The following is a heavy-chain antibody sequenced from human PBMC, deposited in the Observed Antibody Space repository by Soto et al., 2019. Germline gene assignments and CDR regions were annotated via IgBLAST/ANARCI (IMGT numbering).Heavy chain of an antibody. D-gene: IGHD5-12*01. CDR1: GYTFTSYD. CDR3: ARGLYGYNYGAY. V-gene: IGHV1-8*01. Sequence: ASVKVSCKASGYTFTSYDINWVRQATGQGLEWMGWMNPNSGNTGYAQKFRGRVTMTSNTSIRTDYMELSSLRSEDTAVYYCARGLYGYNYGAYWGQGTLVTVSS. CDR2: MNPNSGNT. J-gene: IGHJ4*02.